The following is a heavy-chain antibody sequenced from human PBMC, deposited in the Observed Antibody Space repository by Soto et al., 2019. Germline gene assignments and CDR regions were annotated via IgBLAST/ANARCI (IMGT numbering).Heavy chain of an antibody. V-gene: IGHV3-30-3*01. D-gene: IGHD2-15*01. J-gene: IGHJ4*02. CDR3: ARDMPYCSSGSCYSAAPMY. Sequence: QPGGSLRLSCAGSGFSFSNYAMHWVRQAPGKGLEWVAVISHDGSNKYYADSVKGRFTISRDNSKDTLYLQMNTLRTEDTAVYSCARDMPYCSSGSCYSAAPMYWGQGTLVTVSS. CDR1: GFSFSNYA. CDR2: ISHDGSNK.